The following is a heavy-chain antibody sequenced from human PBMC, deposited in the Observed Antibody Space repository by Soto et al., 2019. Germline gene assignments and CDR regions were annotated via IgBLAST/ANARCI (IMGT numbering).Heavy chain of an antibody. J-gene: IGHJ4*02. Sequence: SQTLSLTCAISGDSVSSNSAAWNWIRQSPSRGLEWLGKTYYRSKWYNDYAVSVKSRITINPDTSKNQFSLQLNSVTPEDTAVYYCARGRWGDGYNYGTFDYWGQGTLVTVSS. CDR1: GDSVSSNSAA. D-gene: IGHD5-12*01. V-gene: IGHV6-1*01. CDR2: TYYRSKWYN. CDR3: ARGRWGDGYNYGTFDY.